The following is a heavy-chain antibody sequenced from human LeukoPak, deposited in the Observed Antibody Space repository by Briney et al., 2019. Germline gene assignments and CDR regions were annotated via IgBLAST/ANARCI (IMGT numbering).Heavy chain of an antibody. D-gene: IGHD3/OR15-3a*01. CDR1: GVSINSHY. CDR3: ARHGTGTGYPLDY. V-gene: IGHV4-59*08. CDR2: GHYSGTT. J-gene: IGHJ4*02. Sequence: SETLSLTCTVSGVSINSHYWSWIRQSPGKGLEWIAYGHYSGTTNYNPSLKSRVTISVDTSKNQFSLKLTSVSAADTAMHYCARHGTGTGYPLDYWGLGTLVTVSS.